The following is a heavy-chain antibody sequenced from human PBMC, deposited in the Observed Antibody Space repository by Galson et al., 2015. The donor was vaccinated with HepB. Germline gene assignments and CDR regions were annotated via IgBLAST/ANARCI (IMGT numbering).Heavy chain of an antibody. D-gene: IGHD7-27*01. CDR1: GFSFSSYA. Sequence: SLRLSCAASGFSFSSYAMSWVRQAPGKGLEWVSGISGSGGSTYYADSVKGRFTISRDNSKNTLYLQMNSLRAEDTAVYYCAKARASWGYAFDFWGQGTMVTLSS. J-gene: IGHJ3*01. CDR2: ISGSGGST. V-gene: IGHV3-23*01. CDR3: AKARASWGYAFDF.